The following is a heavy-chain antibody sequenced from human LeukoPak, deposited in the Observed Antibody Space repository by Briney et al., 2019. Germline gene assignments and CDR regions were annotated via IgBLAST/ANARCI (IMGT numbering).Heavy chain of an antibody. CDR1: GGSISSYY. D-gene: IGHD6-6*01. CDR3: ARLWDSSSSLDY. V-gene: IGHV4-59*08. Sequence: SETLSLTCTVSGGSISSYYWTWIRQPPGKGLGLEWIGYIYYSGGTNYNPTLKSRVTISIDTSKNQVSLKLSSVTAADTAVYYCARLWDSSSSLDYWGQGTLVTVSS. CDR2: IYYSGGT. J-gene: IGHJ4*02.